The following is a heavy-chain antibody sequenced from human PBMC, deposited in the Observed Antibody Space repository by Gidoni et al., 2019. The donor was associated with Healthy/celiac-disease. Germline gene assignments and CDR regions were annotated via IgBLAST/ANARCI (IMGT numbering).Heavy chain of an antibody. D-gene: IGHD3-22*01. V-gene: IGHV4-38-2*02. CDR3: AREKEVWGYYDSSGPSPGYFDY. Sequence: QVQLQESGPGLVKPSETLSLTCAVSGYSIRSGYYWGWIRQPPGKGLEWIGSIYHSGSTYYNPSLKSRVTISVDTSKNQFSLKLSSVTAADTAVYYCAREKEVWGYYDSSGPSPGYFDYWGQGTLVTVSS. CDR2: IYHSGST. J-gene: IGHJ4*02. CDR1: GYSIRSGYY.